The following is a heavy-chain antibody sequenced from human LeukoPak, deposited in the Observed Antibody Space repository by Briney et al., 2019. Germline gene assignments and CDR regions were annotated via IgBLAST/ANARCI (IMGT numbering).Heavy chain of an antibody. D-gene: IGHD3-10*01. CDR1: GFTFSSYS. Sequence: GGSLRLSCAASGFTFSSYSMNSVRQAPGKGLEWVSSISSSSSYIYYADSVKGRFTISRDNAKNSLYLQMNSLRAEDTAVYYCARGRTDGSGSIDYWGQGTLVTVSS. V-gene: IGHV3-21*01. J-gene: IGHJ4*02. CDR2: ISSSSSYI. CDR3: ARGRTDGSGSIDY.